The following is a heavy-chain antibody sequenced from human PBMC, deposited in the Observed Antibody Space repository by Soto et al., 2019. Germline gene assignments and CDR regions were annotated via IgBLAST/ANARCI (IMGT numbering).Heavy chain of an antibody. Sequence: PGGSLRLSCAASGFTFWDSYMNWIRQAPGKGLEWVSYISSSSGDANYADSVRGRFTLSRDNAKNSLYLQMNSLRDDDTAVYYCATGDCWTGSYTGMLDYWGQGTLVTVSS. CDR2: ISSSSGDA. V-gene: IGHV3-11*06. J-gene: IGHJ4*02. D-gene: IGHD3-3*01. CDR3: ATGDCWTGSYTGMLDY. CDR1: GFTFWDSY.